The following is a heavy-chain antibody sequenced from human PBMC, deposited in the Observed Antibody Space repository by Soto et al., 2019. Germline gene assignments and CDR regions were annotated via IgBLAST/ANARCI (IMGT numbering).Heavy chain of an antibody. CDR2: IIPIFGTA. Sequence: SVKVSCKASGGTFSSYAISWVRQAPGQGLEWMGGIIPIFGTANYTQKFQGRVTITADESTSTAYMELSSLRSEDTAVYYCARDFYGSGFPGGYWGQGTLVTVSS. J-gene: IGHJ4*02. D-gene: IGHD3-10*01. CDR1: GGTFSSYA. V-gene: IGHV1-69*13. CDR3: ARDFYGSGFPGGY.